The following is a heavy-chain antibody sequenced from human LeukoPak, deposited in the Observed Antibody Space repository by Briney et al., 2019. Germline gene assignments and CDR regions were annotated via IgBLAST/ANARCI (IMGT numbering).Heavy chain of an antibody. CDR2: ISGSGGTT. Sequence: GGSLRLSCAASGFTFSSYAMSWVRQAPGKGLEWVSTISGSGGTTYHADPVKGRFTISRDNSKNTLYLLMNSLRVEDTAVYYCAKESPQFDYWGQGTLVTVSS. J-gene: IGHJ4*02. CDR1: GFTFSSYA. V-gene: IGHV3-23*01. CDR3: AKESPQFDY.